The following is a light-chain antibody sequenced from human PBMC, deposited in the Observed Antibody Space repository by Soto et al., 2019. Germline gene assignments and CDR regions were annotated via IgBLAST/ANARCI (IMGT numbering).Light chain of an antibody. Sequence: QYALTQPPSASGSPGQSVTISCTGTSSDVGGYNYVSWYQQNPGKVPKLMIYEVNKRPSGVPDRFSGSKSGNTASLTVSGLQAEDEADYYCTSYAGGNNVFGTGTKVTFL. CDR2: EVN. V-gene: IGLV2-8*01. CDR1: SSDVGGYNY. CDR3: TSYAGGNNV. J-gene: IGLJ1*01.